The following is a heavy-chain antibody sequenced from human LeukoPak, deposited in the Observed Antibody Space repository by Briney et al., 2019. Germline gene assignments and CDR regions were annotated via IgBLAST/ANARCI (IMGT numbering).Heavy chain of an antibody. D-gene: IGHD3-22*01. Sequence: GASVKVSCKASGYTFTSYGISWVRQAPGQGLEWMGWISAYNGNTNYAQKLQGRVTMTTDTSTSTAYMELRSRRSDDTAVYYCARDSYYDSSGYYYYYYYYMDVWGKGTTVTVSS. CDR2: ISAYNGNT. CDR3: ARDSYYDSSGYYYYYYYYMDV. J-gene: IGHJ6*03. CDR1: GYTFTSYG. V-gene: IGHV1-18*01.